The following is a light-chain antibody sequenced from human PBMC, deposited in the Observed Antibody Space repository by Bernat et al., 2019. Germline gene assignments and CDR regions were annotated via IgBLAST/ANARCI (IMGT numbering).Light chain of an antibody. CDR3: QQRRNWPSIT. J-gene: IGKJ5*01. CDR1: QSVSNS. CDR2: DAS. Sequence: EIVLTQSPATLSLSPGERATLSCRASQSVSNSLAWYQQKPGQAPRLLIYDASNRATGIPARFSGSGSGTDSTLTISSLEPEDFAVYYCQQRRNWPSITFGQGTRLEIK. V-gene: IGKV3-11*01.